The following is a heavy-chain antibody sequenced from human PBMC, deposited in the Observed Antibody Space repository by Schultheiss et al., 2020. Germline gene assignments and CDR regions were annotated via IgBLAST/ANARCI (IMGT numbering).Heavy chain of an antibody. CDR1: GFTFSSYA. J-gene: IGHJ4*02. D-gene: IGHD6-13*01. CDR3: ARDGDIGAAGYYFDY. Sequence: GGSLRLSCAASGFTFSSYAMHWVRQAPGKGLEWVAVISSDGRDKYYADSVKGRFTISRDNSKNTLYLQMNSLRAEDTAVYYCARDGDIGAAGYYFDYWGQGTLVTVSS. V-gene: IGHV3-30*04. CDR2: ISSDGRDK.